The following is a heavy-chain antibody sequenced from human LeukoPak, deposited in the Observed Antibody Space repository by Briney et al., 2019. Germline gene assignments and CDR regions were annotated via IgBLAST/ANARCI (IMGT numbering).Heavy chain of an antibody. V-gene: IGHV3-30*03. J-gene: IGHJ5*02. Sequence: GGSLRLSCAASGFTFSSYGMHWVRQAPGKGLEWVAVISYDGSNKYYADSVKGRFTISRDNSKNTLYLQMNSLRAEDTAVYGPQGKVVPAASRLRGFDRWGQGTLVTVSS. D-gene: IGHD2-2*01. CDR3: QGKVVPAASRLRGFDR. CDR1: GFTFSSYG. CDR2: ISYDGSNK.